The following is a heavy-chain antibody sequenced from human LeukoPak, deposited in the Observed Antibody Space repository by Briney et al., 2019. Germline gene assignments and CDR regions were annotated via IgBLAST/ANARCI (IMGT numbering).Heavy chain of an antibody. V-gene: IGHV4-61*09. CDR2: IKTSGTT. CDR3: ARGGVTGTTNWFDP. CDR1: GGSITSGTYY. J-gene: IGHJ5*02. Sequence: KPSETLSLTCTVSGGSITSGTYYWTWIRQPAGKALEWVGYIKTSGTTDYNPSLKSRAAISVDTSKNQFSLKMSSVTAADTAVYYCARGGVTGTTNWFDPWGQGILVTVSS. D-gene: IGHD1-7*01.